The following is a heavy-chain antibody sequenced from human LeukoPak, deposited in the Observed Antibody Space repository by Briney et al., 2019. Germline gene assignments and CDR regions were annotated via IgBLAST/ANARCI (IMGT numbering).Heavy chain of an antibody. CDR2: IYSGGST. J-gene: IGHJ4*02. CDR1: GFSFSTYD. Sequence: GGSLRLSCVASGFSFSTYDMNWVRQAPGKGLEWVSVIYSGGSTYYADSVKGRFTISRDNSKNTLYLQMNSLRAEDTAVYYCARGGDYWGQGTLVTVSS. V-gene: IGHV3-53*01. CDR3: ARGGDY.